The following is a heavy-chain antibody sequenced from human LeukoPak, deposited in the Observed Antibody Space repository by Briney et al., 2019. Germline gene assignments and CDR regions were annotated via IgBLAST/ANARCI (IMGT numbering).Heavy chain of an antibody. D-gene: IGHD3-10*01. CDR1: GFTFSSYA. CDR2: ISYDGSNK. CDR3: ARWELLSYYGMDV. V-gene: IGHV3-30*04. J-gene: IGHJ6*02. Sequence: GGSLRLSCAASGFTFSSYAMHWVRQAPGKGLEWVAVISYDGSNKYYADSVKGRFTISRDNSKNTLYLQMNSLRAEDTAVYYCARWELLSYYGMDVWGQGTTVTVSS.